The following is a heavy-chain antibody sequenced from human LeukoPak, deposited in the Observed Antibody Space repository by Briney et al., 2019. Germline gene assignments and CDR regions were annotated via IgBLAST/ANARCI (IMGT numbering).Heavy chain of an antibody. CDR2: ISGSGGST. D-gene: IGHD5-18*01. J-gene: IGHJ4*02. CDR3: AKGMGGGYSYGLDY. Sequence: GGSLRLSCAASGFTFSSYAMSWVRQAPGKGLEWVSAISGSGGSTYYADSVKGRFTISRDNSKNTLYLQMNSLRAEDTAVYYCAKGMGGGYSYGLDYWGQGTLVTVSS. CDR1: GFTFSSYA. V-gene: IGHV3-23*01.